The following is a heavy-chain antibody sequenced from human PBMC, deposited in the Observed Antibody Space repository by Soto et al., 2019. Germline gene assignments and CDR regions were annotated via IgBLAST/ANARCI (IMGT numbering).Heavy chain of an antibody. D-gene: IGHD6-13*01. CDR2: ISHSGST. J-gene: IGHJ5*02. CDR1: GGSISNNY. CDR3: ARGGTYSRLIIGDWFDP. V-gene: IGHV4-59*01. Sequence: QVQLQESGPGLVKPSETLSLTCGVSGGSISNNYWSWIRQPPGKGLEWIGYISHSGSTNYNPSLKSRVTISVDMSKKQFSLKLNSVTAADTAVYYCARGGTYSRLIIGDWFDPWGQGTLVTVAS.